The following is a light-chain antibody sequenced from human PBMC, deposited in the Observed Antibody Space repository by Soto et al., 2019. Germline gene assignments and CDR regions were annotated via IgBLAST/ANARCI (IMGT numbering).Light chain of an antibody. CDR3: QQSYSTPPWA. J-gene: IGKJ1*01. CDR1: QSIGTN. V-gene: IGKV1-39*01. Sequence: DIQMTQSPSSLSASIGDRVTLTCRASQSIGTNLNWYQQKPGKAPKRLIYAACSLQSGVSSRFSGSGSGTDFTLTISSLQPEDFATYYCQQSYSTPPWAFGQGTKVDIK. CDR2: AAC.